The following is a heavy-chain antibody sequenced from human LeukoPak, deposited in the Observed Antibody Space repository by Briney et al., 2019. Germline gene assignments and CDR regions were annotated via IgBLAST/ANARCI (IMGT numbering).Heavy chain of an antibody. V-gene: IGHV3-23*01. D-gene: IGHD6-19*01. CDR3: ARGSSDWYGIDY. CDR1: GFTFSSYA. CDR2: ISGSGGST. Sequence: GGSLRLSCAASGFTFSSYAMSWVRQAPGKGLEWVSAISGSGGSTYYADSVKGRFTISRDNAKNTLYLQMNSLRAEDTALYYCARGSSDWYGIDYWGQGILVPVSS. J-gene: IGHJ4*02.